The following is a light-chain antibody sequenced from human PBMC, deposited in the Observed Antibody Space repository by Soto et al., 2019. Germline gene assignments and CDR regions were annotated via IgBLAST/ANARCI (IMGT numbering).Light chain of an antibody. Sequence: ETVMTQSPPTLPLSPGERAIVSCRASQSIGTYLAWYQQKRGQSPRLLIYDASTRATGIPARFSGSGSGTEFTLTINSLQSDDFAIYYCQQYTDWHRTFGQGTKVEIK. CDR2: DAS. CDR3: QQYTDWHRT. J-gene: IGKJ1*01. V-gene: IGKV3-15*01. CDR1: QSIGTY.